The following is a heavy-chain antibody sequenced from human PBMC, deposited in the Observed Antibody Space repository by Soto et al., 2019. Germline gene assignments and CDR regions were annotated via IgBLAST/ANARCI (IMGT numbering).Heavy chain of an antibody. CDR2: TYYRSKLHN. Sequence: SQTLSLTCVISGDSVSSKSAAWYWIRQSPSRGLEWLGRTYYRSKLHNDYAVSLKSRITINPDTSKNQFSLQLNSVTPEDTAVYYCARGAWSNFDYWGQGTLVTVSS. CDR3: ARGAWSNFDY. D-gene: IGHD2-8*02. V-gene: IGHV6-1*01. CDR1: GDSVSSKSAA. J-gene: IGHJ4*02.